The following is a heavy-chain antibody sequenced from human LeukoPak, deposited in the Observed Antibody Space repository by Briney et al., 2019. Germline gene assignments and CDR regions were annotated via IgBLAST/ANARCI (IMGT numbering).Heavy chain of an antibody. Sequence: SETLSLTRTVSGGSISSYYWSWIRQPPGKGLEWIGYIYYSGSTNYNPSLKSRVTISVDTSKNQFSLKLSSVTAADTAVYYCARGEYQPRTYFDYWGQGTLVTVSS. CDR1: GGSISSYY. V-gene: IGHV4-59*01. CDR3: ARGEYQPRTYFDY. J-gene: IGHJ4*02. CDR2: IYYSGST. D-gene: IGHD2-2*01.